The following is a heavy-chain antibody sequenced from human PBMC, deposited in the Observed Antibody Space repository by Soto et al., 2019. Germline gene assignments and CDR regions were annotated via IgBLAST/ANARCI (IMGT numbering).Heavy chain of an antibody. Sequence: APVKVSCKASGYTFTSYGISWVRQAPGQRLEWMGWISAYNGNTGYAQKFQGRVTMTRTTSISTAYMELSSLRSEDTAVYYCARGNMITFGGVIVNDAFDILGKGKMVTGSS. D-gene: IGHD3-16*02. CDR2: ISAYNGNT. CDR3: ARGNMITFGGVIVNDAFDI. CDR1: GYTFTSYG. J-gene: IGHJ3*02. V-gene: IGHV1-8*02.